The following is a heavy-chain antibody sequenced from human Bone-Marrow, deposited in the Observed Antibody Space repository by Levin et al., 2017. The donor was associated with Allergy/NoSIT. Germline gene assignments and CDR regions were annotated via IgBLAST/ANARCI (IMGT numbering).Heavy chain of an antibody. J-gene: IGHJ6*03. CDR3: ARLSLAARRREYYYYYYMDV. V-gene: IGHV5-10-1*01. CDR1: GYSFTSYW. D-gene: IGHD6-6*01. Sequence: GESLKISCKGSGYSFTSYWISWVRQMPGKGLEWMGRIDPSDSYTNYSPSFQGHVTISADKSISTAYLQWSSLKASDTAMYYCARLSLAARRREYYYYYYMDVWGKGTTVTVSS. CDR2: IDPSDSYT.